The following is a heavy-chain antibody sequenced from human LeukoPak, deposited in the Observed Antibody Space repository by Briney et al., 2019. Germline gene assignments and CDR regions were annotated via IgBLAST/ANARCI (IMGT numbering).Heavy chain of an antibody. CDR3: ARDGARTLFDWAGGDDY. CDR2: INRNSGGT. Sequence: GASVKVSCKASGYTFTGNYIHWVRQAPGQGLEWMGWINRNSGGTNYAQKFQGRVTMTRDTSITTAYMELSRLRSDDTAVYFCARDGARTLFDWAGGDDYWGQGTLVTVSS. D-gene: IGHD3-9*01. J-gene: IGHJ4*02. CDR1: GYTFTGNY. V-gene: IGHV1-2*02.